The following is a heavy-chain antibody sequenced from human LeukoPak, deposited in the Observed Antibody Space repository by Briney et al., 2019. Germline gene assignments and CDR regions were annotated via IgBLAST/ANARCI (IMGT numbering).Heavy chain of an antibody. CDR1: GYTFTSYY. Sequence: GASVTVSCKASGYTFTSYYMHWVRQAPGQGLEWMGIINPSGGSTSYAQKFQGRVTMTRDMSTSTVYMELSSLRSEDTAVYYCARAPQGQQLFQHWGQGTLVTVSS. D-gene: IGHD6-13*01. CDR2: INPSGGST. V-gene: IGHV1-46*01. J-gene: IGHJ1*01. CDR3: ARAPQGQQLFQH.